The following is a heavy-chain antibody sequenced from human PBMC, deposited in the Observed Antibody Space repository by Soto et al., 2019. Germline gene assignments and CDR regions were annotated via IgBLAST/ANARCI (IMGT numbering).Heavy chain of an antibody. D-gene: IGHD3-22*01. CDR1: GFTFSNYA. Sequence: QVQLVESGGGVVQPGRSLRVSCAASGFTFSNYAMHWLRQAPGKGLEWVAVVSYDGSKQFYADSVEGRFTISRDSSKSTMYLHMDNLRYEDTAVYYCARDRVYYYDNSGYYNFDYWGQGTLVTVSS. CDR3: ARDRVYYYDNSGYYNFDY. V-gene: IGHV3-30-3*01. CDR2: VSYDGSKQ. J-gene: IGHJ4*02.